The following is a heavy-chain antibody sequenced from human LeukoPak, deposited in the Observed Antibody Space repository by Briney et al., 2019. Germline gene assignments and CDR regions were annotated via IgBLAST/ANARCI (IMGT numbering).Heavy chain of an antibody. D-gene: IGHD3-9*01. CDR1: GGSISSYY. J-gene: IGHJ4*02. Sequence: SETLSLTCTVSGGSISSYYWSWVRQPPGKGLEWIAYMYYSGSINYNPSLKSRVTISVDTSNNQFSLKLSSVTAADTAVYYCAGIQKRGNTGYSCDYWGQGTLVTVSS. CDR3: AGIQKRGNTGYSCDY. V-gene: IGHV4-59*03. CDR2: MYYSGSI.